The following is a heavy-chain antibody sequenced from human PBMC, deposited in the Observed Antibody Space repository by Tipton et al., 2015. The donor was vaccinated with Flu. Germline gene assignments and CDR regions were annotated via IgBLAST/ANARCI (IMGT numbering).Heavy chain of an antibody. CDR2: IKSKTDGGTT. D-gene: IGHD5-18*01. CDR1: GFTFSNAW. Sequence: GSLRLSCAASGFTFSNAWMSWVRQAPGKGLEWVGRIKSKTDGGTTDYAAPVKGRFTISRDDSKNTLYLQMNSLKTEDTAVYYCTTHPIQLWTPFYFDYWGQGTLVTVSS. CDR3: TTHPIQLWTPFYFDY. J-gene: IGHJ4*02. V-gene: IGHV3-15*01.